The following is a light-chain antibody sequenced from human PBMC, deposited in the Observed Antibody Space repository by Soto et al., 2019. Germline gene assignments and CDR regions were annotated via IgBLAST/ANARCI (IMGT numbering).Light chain of an antibody. CDR2: DVS. J-gene: IGLJ2*01. CDR1: SSDIGAYNS. V-gene: IGLV2-14*01. Sequence: SALTQPASVSASPGQSITISCTGTSSDIGAYNSVSWYQQHPGKAPQLMIYDVSYRPSGISSRFSGSKSGNTASLTISGLQADDEADYYCSSYTSTSTRVFGGGTQLTVL. CDR3: SSYTSTSTRV.